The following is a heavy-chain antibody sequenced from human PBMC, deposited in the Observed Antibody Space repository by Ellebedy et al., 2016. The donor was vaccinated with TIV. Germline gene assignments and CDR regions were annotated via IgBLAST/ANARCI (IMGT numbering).Heavy chain of an antibody. CDR1: GGTFSNYA. CDR3: ARGVWGGTPDYFDY. Sequence: AASVKVSCKASGGTFSNYAISWVRQAPGQGLEWMGGLIPIFATTSYAQKFQGRVTITADESTSTAYMELSSLRSEDTAVYYCARGVWGGTPDYFDYWGQGTLVSVSS. V-gene: IGHV1-69*13. J-gene: IGHJ4*02. D-gene: IGHD3-3*01. CDR2: LIPIFATT.